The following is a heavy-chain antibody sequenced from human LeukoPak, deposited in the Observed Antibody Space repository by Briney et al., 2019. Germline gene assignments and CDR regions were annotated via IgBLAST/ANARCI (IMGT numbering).Heavy chain of an antibody. CDR2: ISWNSGSI. CDR3: AKGIVAVAGTSGGFGY. D-gene: IGHD6-19*01. CDR1: GFTFDDYA. Sequence: GRSLRLSCAASGFTFDDYAMHWVRQAPGKGLEWVSGISWNSGSIGYADSVKGRFTISRDNAKNSLYLQMNSLRAEDTALYYCAKGIVAVAGTSGGFGYWGQGTLVTVSS. V-gene: IGHV3-9*01. J-gene: IGHJ4*02.